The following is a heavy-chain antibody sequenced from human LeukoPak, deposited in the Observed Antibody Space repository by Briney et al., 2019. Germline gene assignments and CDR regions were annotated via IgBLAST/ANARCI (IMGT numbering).Heavy chain of an antibody. J-gene: IGHJ4*02. Sequence: GGSLRLSCAASGFTFSSYWMHWVRQAPGKGLVWVSRINTDGSSTSYADSVKGRFTISRDNAKNSLYLQMNSLRAEDTAVYYCARDLSSSSWYVYWGQGTLVTVSS. V-gene: IGHV3-74*01. CDR3: ARDLSSSSWYVY. D-gene: IGHD6-13*01. CDR2: INTDGSST. CDR1: GFTFSSYW.